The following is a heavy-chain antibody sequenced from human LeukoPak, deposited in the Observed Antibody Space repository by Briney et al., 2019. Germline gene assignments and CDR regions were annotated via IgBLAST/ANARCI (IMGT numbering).Heavy chain of an antibody. D-gene: IGHD1-26*01. CDR2: IFQSGSP. CDR3: ARDRAGLGLLDF. J-gene: IGHJ3*01. CDR1: GGPISSGGFS. V-gene: IGHV4-30-2*01. Sequence: SETLSLTCTVSGGPISSGGFSWTWIRQPPGKGLEWIGYIFQSGSPSYNPSLRSRVTISVDTSTNQFSLRLNSVTAADTAMCYCARDRAGLGLLDFWGQGTMVTVFS.